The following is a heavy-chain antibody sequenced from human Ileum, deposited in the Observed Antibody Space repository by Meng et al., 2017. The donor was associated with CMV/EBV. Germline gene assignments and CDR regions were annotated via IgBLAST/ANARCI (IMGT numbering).Heavy chain of an antibody. D-gene: IGHD5-12*01. CDR2: MYNGGNP. Sequence: GSLRLSCTVSGVSISTYYWNWIRQPPGKGLEWIGYMYNGGNPNYNPSLKSRVTISIDTSKNQFSLKLASVTAADTAVYYCARRGTGGYDSVRAFDLWGQGTLVTVSS. CDR1: GVSISTYY. CDR3: ARRGTGGYDSVRAFDL. V-gene: IGHV4-59*12. J-gene: IGHJ3*01.